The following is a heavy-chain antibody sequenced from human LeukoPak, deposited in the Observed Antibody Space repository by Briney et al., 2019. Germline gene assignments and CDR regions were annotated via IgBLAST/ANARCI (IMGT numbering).Heavy chain of an antibody. J-gene: IGHJ4*02. D-gene: IGHD4-23*01. CDR3: ARDSVTGSDYGGHYYFDY. CDR1: GYTFTSYG. CDR2: ISAYNGNT. V-gene: IGHV1-18*01. Sequence: ASVKVSCKASGYTFTSYGISWVRQAPGQGLEWMGWISAYNGNTNYAQKLQGRVTMTTDTPTSTAYMELRSLRSDDTAVYYCARDSVTGSDYGGHYYFDYWGQGTLVTVSS.